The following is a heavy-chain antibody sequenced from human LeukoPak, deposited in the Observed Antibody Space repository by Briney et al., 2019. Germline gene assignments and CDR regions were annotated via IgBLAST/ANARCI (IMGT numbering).Heavy chain of an antibody. J-gene: IGHJ6*02. D-gene: IGHD6-19*01. V-gene: IGHV3-48*01. CDR2: ISSSSSTI. CDR1: GFTFSSYS. CDR3: ATDTGYSSGSYTMDV. Sequence: GGSLRLSCAASGFTFSSYSMNWVRQAPGKGLEWVSYISSSSSTIYYADSVKGRFTISRDNSKNTLYLQMNSLRAEDTAVYYCATDTGYSSGSYTMDVWGQGTTVTVSS.